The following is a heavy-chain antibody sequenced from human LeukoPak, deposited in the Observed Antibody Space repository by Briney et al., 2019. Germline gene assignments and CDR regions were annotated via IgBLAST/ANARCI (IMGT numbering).Heavy chain of an antibody. J-gene: IGHJ6*04. CDR2: SYTSGST. D-gene: IGHD6-6*01. CDR1: GGSITSYY. Sequence: SETLSLTCTVSGGSITSYYWSWIRQPPGKGLEWIGYSYTSGSTNYNPSLKSRVTISVDTSRNQFSLKLSSVTAADTAVYYCARQGGYSSPFSIWGKGTTVAVSS. V-gene: IGHV4-4*09. CDR3: ARQGGYSSPFSI.